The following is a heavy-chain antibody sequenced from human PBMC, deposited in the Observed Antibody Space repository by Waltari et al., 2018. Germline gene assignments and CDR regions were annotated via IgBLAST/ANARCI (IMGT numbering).Heavy chain of an antibody. J-gene: IGHJ6*03. CDR1: GGSFSGYY. Sequence: QVQLQQWGAGLLKPSETLSLTCAVYGGSFSGYYWSWIRQPPGKGLEGIGEITHRRTTHYTPSRKSRVTISVATSKNQFSLKLSAVPDADTAVYYCARGLNAWSGYHRGYYMDVWGKGTTVTISS. CDR2: ITHRRTT. D-gene: IGHD3-3*01. V-gene: IGHV4-34*01. CDR3: ARGLNAWSGYHRGYYMDV.